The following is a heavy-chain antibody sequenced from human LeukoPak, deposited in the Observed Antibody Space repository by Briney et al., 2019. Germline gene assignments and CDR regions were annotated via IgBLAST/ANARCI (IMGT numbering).Heavy chain of an antibody. D-gene: IGHD6-13*01. CDR2: IIPILGIV. Sequence: ASVKVSCKASGGTFSSYSISWVRQAPGQGLEWMGRIIPILGIVNYAQKFQGRVTITADKSTSTAYMELSSLRSEDTAVYYCARAAAGAFLSDYWGQATLVTVSS. CDR3: ARAAAGAFLSDY. J-gene: IGHJ4*02. V-gene: IGHV1-69*02. CDR1: GGTFSSYS.